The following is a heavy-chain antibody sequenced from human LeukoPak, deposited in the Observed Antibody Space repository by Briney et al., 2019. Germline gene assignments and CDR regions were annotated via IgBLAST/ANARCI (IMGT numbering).Heavy chain of an antibody. CDR2: IIPIFGTA. Sequence: ASVTVSCKASGGTFSSYAISWVRQAPGQGLEWMGGIIPIFGTANYAQKFQGRVTITADESTSTAYMELSRLRSDDTAVYYCARDPRVNYYDSSGYYYYWGQGTLVTVSS. CDR1: GGTFSSYA. D-gene: IGHD3-22*01. J-gene: IGHJ4*02. CDR3: ARDPRVNYYDSSGYYYY. V-gene: IGHV1-69*13.